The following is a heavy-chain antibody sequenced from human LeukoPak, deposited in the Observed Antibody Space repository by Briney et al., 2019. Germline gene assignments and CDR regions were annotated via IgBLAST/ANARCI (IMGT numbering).Heavy chain of an antibody. V-gene: IGHV4-61*01. CDR1: GGSVSSGSYY. CDR3: ARSSAYYYGSGRHRPFDY. Sequence: SETLSLTCTVSGGSVSSGSYYWSWIRQPPGKGLEWIGYIYYSGSTNYNPSLKSRVTISVDTSKNQFSLKLSSVTAADTAVYYCARSSAYYYGSGRHRPFDYWGQGTLVTVSS. CDR2: IYYSGST. J-gene: IGHJ4*02. D-gene: IGHD3-10*01.